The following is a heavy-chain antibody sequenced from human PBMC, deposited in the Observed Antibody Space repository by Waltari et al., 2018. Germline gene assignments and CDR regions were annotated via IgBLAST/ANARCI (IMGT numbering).Heavy chain of an antibody. CDR3: ARHGRRAGGVVIGV. V-gene: IGHV1-69*12. J-gene: IGHJ4*02. Sequence: QVQLVQSGAEVKKPGSSVRVSCRTSGDTFNKYTINWVRQAPGQGHEWMGDIIPLFGTANYVEKFQGRLTITADEDTRTVYMELSSLRPEDTAVYYCARHGRRAGGVVIGVWGQGTAVTVSS. CDR1: GDTFNKYT. D-gene: IGHD3-16*01. CDR2: IIPLFGTA.